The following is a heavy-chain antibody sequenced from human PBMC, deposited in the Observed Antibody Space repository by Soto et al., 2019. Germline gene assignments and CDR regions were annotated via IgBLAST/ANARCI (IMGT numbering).Heavy chain of an antibody. CDR3: AKGDDNANWYFDL. Sequence: EVQLLESGGGLVQPGGSLRLSCAASGFTFSSYAMSWVRQAPGKWLEWVSVVSGSGGSTYYADSVKGRFTISRDNSKNTLYLQMNSLRAEDTALYYCAKGDDNANWYFDLWGRGTLVTVSS. V-gene: IGHV3-23*01. J-gene: IGHJ2*01. CDR2: VSGSGGST. D-gene: IGHD1-1*01. CDR1: GFTFSSYA.